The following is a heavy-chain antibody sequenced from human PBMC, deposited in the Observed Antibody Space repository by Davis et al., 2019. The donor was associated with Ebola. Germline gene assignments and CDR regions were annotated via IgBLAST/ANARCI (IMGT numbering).Heavy chain of an antibody. J-gene: IGHJ1*01. CDR3: ARAPSSSDWEEEYFQH. Sequence: ASVKVSCKASGYTFTSYAMNWVRQAPGQGLEWMGWFNTNTGTPTFAQDFTGRFDFSLDTSVNTAYLQITSLKAEDTAVYYCARAPSSSDWEEEYFQHWGQGTLVTVSS. V-gene: IGHV7-4-1*02. D-gene: IGHD6-19*01. CDR2: FNTNTGTP. CDR1: GYTFTSYA.